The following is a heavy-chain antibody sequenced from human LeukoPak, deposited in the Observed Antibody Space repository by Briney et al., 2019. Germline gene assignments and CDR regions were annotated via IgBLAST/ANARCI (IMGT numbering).Heavy chain of an antibody. CDR1: GFTFSSYG. CDR2: IRYDGSNK. V-gene: IGHV3-30*02. CDR3: AKDFRRYSSSSSHYFDY. D-gene: IGHD6-6*01. Sequence: PGGSLRLSCAASGFTFSSYGMHWVRQAPGKGLEWVAFIRYDGSNKYYADSVKGRFTISRDNSKNTLYLQMNSLRAEDTAVYYCAKDFRRYSSSSSHYFDYWGQGTLVTVSS. J-gene: IGHJ4*02.